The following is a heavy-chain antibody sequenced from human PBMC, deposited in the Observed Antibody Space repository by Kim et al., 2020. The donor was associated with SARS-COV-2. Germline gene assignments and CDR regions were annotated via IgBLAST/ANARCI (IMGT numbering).Heavy chain of an antibody. D-gene: IGHD5-12*01. CDR3: ARRPRVWLQPHEKPHFYY. CDR2: IYYSGST. J-gene: IGHJ4*02. CDR1: GGSISSYY. V-gene: IGHV4-59*08. Sequence: SETLSLTCTVSGGSISSYYWSWIRQPPGKGLEWIGYIYYSGSTNYNPSLKSRVTISVDTSKNQFSLKLSSVTAADTAVYYCARRPRVWLQPHEKPHFYYWGQRTLVTVSA.